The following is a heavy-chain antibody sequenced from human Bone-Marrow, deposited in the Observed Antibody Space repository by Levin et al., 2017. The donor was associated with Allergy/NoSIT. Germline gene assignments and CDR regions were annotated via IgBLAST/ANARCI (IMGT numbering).Heavy chain of an antibody. D-gene: IGHD2-15*01. Sequence: SGPTLVKPTQTLTLTCTFSGFSLKSNGVGVGWIRQPPGKALEWLALIYWDDVKHYSPSLKSRLTISKDTSKNQVVLTMTNMDPVDTATYYCAHRRQDTVNDYWGQGTLVTVSS. V-gene: IGHV2-5*02. J-gene: IGHJ4*02. CDR2: IYWDDVK. CDR3: AHRRQDTVNDY. CDR1: GFSLKSNGVG.